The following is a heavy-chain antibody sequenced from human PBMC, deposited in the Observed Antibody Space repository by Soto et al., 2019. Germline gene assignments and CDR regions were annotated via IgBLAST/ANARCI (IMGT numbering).Heavy chain of an antibody. J-gene: IGHJ4*02. CDR2: MNPNSGNT. V-gene: IGHV1-8*01. CDR1: GYTFTSYD. D-gene: IGHD3-22*01. Sequence: SVKVSFNSAGYTFTSYDINWVLQATGQGLEWMGWMNPNSGNTGYAQKFQGRVTMTRNTSISTAYMELSSLRSEDTAVYYCALFYYDSSGPKGLGYWGQGTLVTVSS. CDR3: ALFYYDSSGPKGLGY.